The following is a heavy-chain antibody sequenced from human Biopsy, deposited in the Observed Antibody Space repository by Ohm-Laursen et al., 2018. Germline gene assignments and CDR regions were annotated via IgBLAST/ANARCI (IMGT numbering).Heavy chain of an antibody. CDR3: ARIPILVVPAAIVYRHRRHLQGLDV. CDR2: IEWDGAK. J-gene: IGHJ6*02. V-gene: IGHV2-70*16. D-gene: IGHD2-2*02. CDR1: GFSLNTRGMS. Sequence: TQTLTLTGTLSGFSLNTRGMSVTWIRQPPGKALEWLARIEWDGAKVYNGSLKTRLTISKDTSENHVVLTLSDVDPVDTATYYCARIPILVVPAAIVYRHRRHLQGLDVWGQGTTVIVSS.